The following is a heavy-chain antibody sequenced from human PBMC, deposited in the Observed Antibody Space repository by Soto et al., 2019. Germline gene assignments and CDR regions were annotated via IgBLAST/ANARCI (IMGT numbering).Heavy chain of an antibody. J-gene: IGHJ3*02. D-gene: IGHD3-10*01. Sequence: QITLKESGPTLVKPTQTLTLTCTFSGFSLSTSGVGVGWMRQPPGKALEWLPLIYWDDDKRYSPSLKSRLTIAKDTSKNQVVLKMTNMDPVDTSTYYCATQTESGYYCSGSYSDIWGQGTMVTVSS. CDR3: ATQTESGYYCSGSYSDI. CDR2: IYWDDDK. V-gene: IGHV2-5*02. CDR1: GFSLSTSGVG.